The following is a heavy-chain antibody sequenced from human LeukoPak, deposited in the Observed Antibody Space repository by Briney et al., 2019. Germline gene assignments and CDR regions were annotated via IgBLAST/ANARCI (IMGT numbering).Heavy chain of an antibody. CDR1: GGSLSNYY. Sequence: SETPSLTCTVSGGSLSNYYWSWIRQPPGKGLEWIGYIYYSGSTDYSPSLKSRVTISVDTSKNQFSLKLRSVTAADAAVYYCARHFFTGWYYFDFWGQGTLVTVSS. CDR2: IYYSGST. CDR3: ARHFFTGWYYFDF. D-gene: IGHD6-19*01. V-gene: IGHV4-59*08. J-gene: IGHJ4*02.